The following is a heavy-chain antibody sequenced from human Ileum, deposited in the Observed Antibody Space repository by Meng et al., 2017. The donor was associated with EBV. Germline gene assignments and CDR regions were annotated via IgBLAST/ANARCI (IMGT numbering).Heavy chain of an antibody. D-gene: IGHD4-23*01. CDR2: IQHSGST. CDR1: GGSISSGGHS. J-gene: IGHJ4*02. V-gene: IGHV4-30-2*01. Sequence: QLQLQESGSGLGTPSQNLSLTCAVAGGSISSGGHSWSWIRQPPGKGLEWIGDIQHSGSTYYNPSLKSRVTISVDRSRNQFSLKLSSVTAADTAVYYCARAHPVVYFFDYWGQGTLVTVSS. CDR3: ARAHPVVYFFDY.